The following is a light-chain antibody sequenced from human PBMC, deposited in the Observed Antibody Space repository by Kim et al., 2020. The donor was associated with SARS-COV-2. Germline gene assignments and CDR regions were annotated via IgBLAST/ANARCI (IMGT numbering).Light chain of an antibody. CDR1: ISNIGRNT. J-gene: IGLJ3*02. V-gene: IGLV1-44*01. CDR3: AAWDDSLNGYWV. Sequence: RVTISCSGSISNIGRNTVNWYQQLPGTAPKLLICSNNQRPSGVPDRFSGSKSGTSASLAISGLQSEDEADYYCAAWDDSLNGYWVFGGGTQLTVL. CDR2: SNN.